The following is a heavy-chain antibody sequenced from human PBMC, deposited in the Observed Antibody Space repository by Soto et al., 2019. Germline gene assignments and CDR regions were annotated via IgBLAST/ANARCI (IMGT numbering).Heavy chain of an antibody. D-gene: IGHD5-18*01. J-gene: IGHJ4*02. Sequence: QVQLQESGPGLVKPSQTLSLTCTVSGCSINSGGYCWSWIRHHPGKGLDWLGCISYGGSTSYTPSLKSRFTISVDTSKNQFSPKLTSVTAADTAVYYCSSGILVWGQGALITVSS. CDR3: SSGILV. CDR1: GCSINSGGYC. CDR2: ISYGGST. V-gene: IGHV4-31*03.